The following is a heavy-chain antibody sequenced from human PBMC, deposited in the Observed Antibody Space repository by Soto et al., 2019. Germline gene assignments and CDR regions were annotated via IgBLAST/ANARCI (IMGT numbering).Heavy chain of an antibody. Sequence: GGSLRLSCAASGFTFSNYWMSWVRQAPGKGLEWVANIKGDGSEIYYVDSVKGRFTISRDNAKNSLFLQMNSLRAEDTAVYYCSTIDYSTSWYLDYWGQGALVTVSS. J-gene: IGHJ4*02. CDR3: STIDYSTSWYLDY. CDR1: GFTFSNYW. CDR2: IKGDGSEI. V-gene: IGHV3-7*05. D-gene: IGHD6-13*01.